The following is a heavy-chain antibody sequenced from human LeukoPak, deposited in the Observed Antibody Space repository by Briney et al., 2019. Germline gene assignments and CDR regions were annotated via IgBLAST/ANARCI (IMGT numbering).Heavy chain of an antibody. J-gene: IGHJ4*02. V-gene: IGHV3-15*01. CDR2: IKSKTDDGST. Sequence: PGGSLRLSCAASGFTFSDAWMSWVRQAPGKGLEWVGRIKSKTDDGSTDYAAPVKGRFTISRDDSITTLYLQMDSLKSEDTAMYYCTTQRPGIAAAELAGPAYWGQGTLVTVSS. D-gene: IGHD6-13*01. CDR3: TTQRPGIAAAELAGPAY. CDR1: GFTFSDAW.